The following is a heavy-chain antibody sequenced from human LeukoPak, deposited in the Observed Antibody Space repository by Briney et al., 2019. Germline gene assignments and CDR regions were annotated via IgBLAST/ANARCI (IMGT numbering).Heavy chain of an antibody. D-gene: IGHD5-24*01. CDR1: GYTFTRYG. CDR2: ISGYNGNT. CDR3: ARDLSRDGYNPRY. Sequence: ASVKVSCMPSGYTFTRYGISWVRQAPGQGRDWMGWISGYNGNTNYAQKFQGRVTMTTETSTSTAYIELRSLTSDDTAVYYCARDLSRDGYNPRYWGQGTLVTVSS. V-gene: IGHV1-18*01. J-gene: IGHJ4*02.